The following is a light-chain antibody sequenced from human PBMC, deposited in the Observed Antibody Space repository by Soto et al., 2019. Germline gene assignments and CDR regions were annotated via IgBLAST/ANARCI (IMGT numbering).Light chain of an antibody. CDR1: QGISSS. V-gene: IGKV1-9*01. Sequence: IQLTQSPSSLSASIGDRVTITCRASQGISSSLAWYQQEPGKAPKLLIYEASTLQSGVPSRFSGRGSGTDFTLTISGLQPEDCATDYCQELNSYPFTFAQGTRVE. CDR2: EAS. J-gene: IGKJ5*01. CDR3: QELNSYPFT.